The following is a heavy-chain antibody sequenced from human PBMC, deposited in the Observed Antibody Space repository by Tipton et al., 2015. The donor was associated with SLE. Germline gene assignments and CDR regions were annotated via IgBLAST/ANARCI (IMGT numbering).Heavy chain of an antibody. CDR1: GGPISSSTYY. J-gene: IGHJ4*02. CDR3: ARRTGSEHDYGDYGEFDY. Sequence: TLSLTCTVSGGPISSSTYYWGWIRQPPGKGLEWIGSMFYSGSTYYNPSLKSRVTISVDTSKNQFSLKLSSVTAADTAVYYCARRTGSEHDYGDYGEFDYWGQGTLVTVSS. V-gene: IGHV4-39*01. D-gene: IGHD4-17*01. CDR2: MFYSGST.